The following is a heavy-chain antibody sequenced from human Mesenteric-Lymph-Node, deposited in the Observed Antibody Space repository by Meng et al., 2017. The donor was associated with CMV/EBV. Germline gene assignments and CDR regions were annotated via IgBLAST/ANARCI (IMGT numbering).Heavy chain of an antibody. CDR3: AKDRRRYCTRTTCTKYYFDY. V-gene: IGHV3-30*02. J-gene: IGHJ4*02. D-gene: IGHD2-2*01. CDR1: GFTFSASG. CDR2: IRFDGSSE. Sequence: SCAVSGFTFSASGMPWVRQAPGPGLEWVAFIRFDGSSESYSDSVNGRFTISRDNSKHTLYLQMNSLSAEDTAGYYCAKDRRRYCTRTTCTKYYFDYWGQGTLVTVSS.